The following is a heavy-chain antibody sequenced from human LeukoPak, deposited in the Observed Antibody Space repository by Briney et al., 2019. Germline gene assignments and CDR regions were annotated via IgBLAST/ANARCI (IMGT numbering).Heavy chain of an antibody. CDR2: ISYCGTYI. D-gene: IGHD2-2*01. J-gene: IGHJ4*02. V-gene: IGHV3-21*01. CDR1: GFTFSSYG. CDR3: ARERPYCSSTSCDPYYFDS. Sequence: NPGGSLRLSCAASGFTFSSYGMHWVRQAPGKGLEWVSSISYCGTYIHYADSVKGRFTISKDDAKNSLFLQMNSLRVEDTAVYYCARERPYCSSTSCDPYYFDSWGQGTLVTVSS.